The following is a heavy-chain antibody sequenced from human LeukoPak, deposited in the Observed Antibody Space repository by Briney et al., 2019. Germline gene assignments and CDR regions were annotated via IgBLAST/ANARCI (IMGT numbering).Heavy chain of an antibody. J-gene: IGHJ5*02. D-gene: IGHD3-3*01. V-gene: IGHV4-39*07. CDR2: IYSGGST. CDR3: ARGLPYYDFWSGYYAALFDP. CDR1: GGSISSSSYY. Sequence: PSETLSLTCTVSGGSISSSSYYWDWIRQPPGKGLEWIGNIYSGGSTYYNPSLKSRVTISLDTSKNQFSLKLSSVTAADTAVYYCARGLPYYDFWSGYYAALFDPWGQGTLVTVSS.